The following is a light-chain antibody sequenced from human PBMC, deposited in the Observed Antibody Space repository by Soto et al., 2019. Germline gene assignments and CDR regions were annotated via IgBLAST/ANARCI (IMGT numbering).Light chain of an antibody. CDR2: EVN. Sequence: LTQPASVSGSPRQSITISCTGASSDVGGYTYVSWYQQHPGKAPKLMIYEVNNRPSGVSNRFSGSKSGNTASLTISGLQAEDEADYYCSSYTSSSTLYVFGTGTRSPS. CDR1: SSDVGGYTY. J-gene: IGLJ1*01. CDR3: SSYTSSSTLYV. V-gene: IGLV2-14*01.